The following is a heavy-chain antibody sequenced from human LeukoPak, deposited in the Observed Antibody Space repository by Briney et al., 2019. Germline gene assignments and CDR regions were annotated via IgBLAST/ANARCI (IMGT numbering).Heavy chain of an antibody. D-gene: IGHD3-22*01. CDR3: ARGRTYYYDSSGYSRYYYGMDV. V-gene: IGHV1-2*04. CDR2: INPNSGGT. Sequence: ASVKVSCKASGYTFTGYYMHWVRQAPGQGLEWMGWINPNSGGTNYAQKFQGWDTMTRDTSISTAYMELSRLRSDDTAVYYCARGRTYYYDSSGYSRYYYGMDVWGQGTTVTVSS. J-gene: IGHJ6*02. CDR1: GYTFTGYY.